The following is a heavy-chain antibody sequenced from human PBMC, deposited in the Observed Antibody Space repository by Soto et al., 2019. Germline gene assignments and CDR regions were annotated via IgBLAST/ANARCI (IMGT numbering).Heavy chain of an antibody. Sequence: QITLKESGPTLVKPTQPLTLTCTFSGFSLTSGVVGVGWIRQPPGEGLEWLALIYWNEEQYYSPSLKNRLTIAMDTSKTQVVVTMTNMDPVETATYYCAHRLPGPSGYDVWGQWTTVTVSS. CDR3: AHRLPGPSGYDV. D-gene: IGHD6-13*01. CDR1: GFSLTSGVVG. J-gene: IGHJ6*02. V-gene: IGHV2-5*01. CDR2: IYWNEEQ.